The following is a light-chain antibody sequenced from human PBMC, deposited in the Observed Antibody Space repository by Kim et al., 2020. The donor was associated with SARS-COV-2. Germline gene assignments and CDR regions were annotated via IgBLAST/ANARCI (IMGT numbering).Light chain of an antibody. CDR2: GAS. Sequence: ASVGDRVTITCRASQDIRNDLGWYQQNPVRAPKRLIYGASSLQSGVPPRFSGSGSGTEFTLTISSVQPEDFATYFCLQHSTYPITFGQGTRLEIK. CDR3: LQHSTYPIT. V-gene: IGKV1-17*01. J-gene: IGKJ5*01. CDR1: QDIRND.